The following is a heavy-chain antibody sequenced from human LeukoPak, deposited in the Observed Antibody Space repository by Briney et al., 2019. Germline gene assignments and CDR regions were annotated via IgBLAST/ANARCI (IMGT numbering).Heavy chain of an antibody. CDR3: ANGITMIVVSAIY. V-gene: IGHV3-11*03. J-gene: IGHJ4*02. CDR2: ISSINNYT. D-gene: IGHD3-22*01. Sequence: XKGVEGSXXISSINNYTKYADSVKGLFTISRDNAKSSLYLQMNSLRAEDTAVYYCANGITMIVVSAIYWGQGTLVTVSS.